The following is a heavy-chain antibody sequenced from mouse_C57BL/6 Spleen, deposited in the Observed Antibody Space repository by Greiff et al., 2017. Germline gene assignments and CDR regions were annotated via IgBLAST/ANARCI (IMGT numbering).Heavy chain of an antibody. V-gene: IGHV1-59*01. Sequence: VQLQQPGAELVRPGTSVKLSCKASGYTFTSYWMHWVKQRPGQGLEWIGVIDPSDSYTNYNQKFKGKDTLTVDTSSSTAYMQLSSLTSEDSAVYYCATTVVAGTGFDYWGQGTTLTVSS. J-gene: IGHJ2*01. CDR2: IDPSDSYT. CDR1: GYTFTSYW. CDR3: ATTVVAGTGFDY. D-gene: IGHD1-1*01.